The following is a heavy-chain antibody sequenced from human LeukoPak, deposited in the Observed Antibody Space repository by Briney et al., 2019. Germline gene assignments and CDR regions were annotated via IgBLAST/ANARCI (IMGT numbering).Heavy chain of an antibody. Sequence: PGGSLRLSYVVSGIPFSYYYMNWMRQAPGKGLEWISYISSSSSYTDYADSVRGRFTISRDNAKSALYLQLNSLRLEDTAVYYCAAGTAADFWGQGTLVTVSS. J-gene: IGHJ4*02. V-gene: IGHV3-11*03. D-gene: IGHD6-13*01. CDR2: ISSSSSYT. CDR1: GIPFSYYY. CDR3: AAGTAADF.